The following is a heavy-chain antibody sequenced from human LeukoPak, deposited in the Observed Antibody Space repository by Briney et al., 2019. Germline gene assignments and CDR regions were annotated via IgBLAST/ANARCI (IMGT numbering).Heavy chain of an antibody. CDR1: GFTFSSYA. J-gene: IGHJ6*03. CDR2: LNPGSSVI. V-gene: IGHV3-48*04. CDR3: ARQRLRGYPYYSYFPMDV. D-gene: IGHD1-1*01. Sequence: GGSLRLSCAASGFTFSSYAMNWVRQAPGKGLEWLSYLNPGSSVIYYAASVRGRFTISRDNAKNSLYLQMNSLRAEDTAVYYCARQRLRGYPYYSYFPMDVWGKGTTVTVSS.